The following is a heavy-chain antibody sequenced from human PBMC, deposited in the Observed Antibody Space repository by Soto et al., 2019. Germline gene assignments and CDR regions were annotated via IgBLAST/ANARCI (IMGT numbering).Heavy chain of an antibody. D-gene: IGHD3-22*01. J-gene: IGHJ6*02. CDR3: GISRHDSNFYYYGTDV. CDR1: GGTFSSHT. Sequence: QVQLVQSGAEVKKPGSSLKVSCKASGGTFSSHTISWVRLAPGQGLEWMGRTIPILGITNYAQNFQGRVTLTADTSTGTASMELSRLRSEDTAVYYCGISRHDSNFYYYGTDVWGQGTTVTVS. CDR2: TIPILGIT. V-gene: IGHV1-69*02.